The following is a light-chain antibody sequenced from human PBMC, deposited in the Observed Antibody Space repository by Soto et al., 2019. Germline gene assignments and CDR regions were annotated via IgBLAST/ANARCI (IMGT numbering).Light chain of an antibody. CDR2: GVT. Sequence: QSARTAPASVSGSPGQSITISCTESHRDIGAYNDVSWYQQHPGKAPKLIIHGVTNRPSGVSHRFSGSKSDYTSSLTISGLQAEDEGDYYGSSYTTAYFYVFATGTKVTVL. CDR3: SSYTTAYFYV. V-gene: IGLV2-14*01. CDR1: HRDIGAYND. J-gene: IGLJ1*01.